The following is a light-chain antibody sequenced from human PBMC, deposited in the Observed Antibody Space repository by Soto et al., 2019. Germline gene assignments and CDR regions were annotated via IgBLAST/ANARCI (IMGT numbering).Light chain of an antibody. Sequence: QAVVTQPPSVSGAPGQRVTISCTGSNSDIGAGYDVHWYQQLPGTAPKLLIYGNSNRPSGVPDRFSGSKSGTSASLAITGLQAEDEADYYCQSHDSSLSGSVFGGGTKLTVL. CDR3: QSHDSSLSGSV. V-gene: IGLV1-40*01. CDR1: NSDIGAGYD. CDR2: GNS. J-gene: IGLJ2*01.